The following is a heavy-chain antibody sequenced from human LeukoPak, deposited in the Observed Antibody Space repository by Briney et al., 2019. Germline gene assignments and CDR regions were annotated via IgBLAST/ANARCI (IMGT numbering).Heavy chain of an antibody. Sequence: GESLKISCKGSGSRFTSYWIGWVRQLPGKGLEWMGIIYPGDSDTRYSPSFQGQVTISADKSISTAYLQWSSLKASDTAMYYCARHSEHDYGDYLDYWGQGTLVTVSS. CDR3: ARHSEHDYGDYLDY. CDR1: GSRFTSYW. J-gene: IGHJ4*02. V-gene: IGHV5-51*01. CDR2: IYPGDSDT. D-gene: IGHD4-17*01.